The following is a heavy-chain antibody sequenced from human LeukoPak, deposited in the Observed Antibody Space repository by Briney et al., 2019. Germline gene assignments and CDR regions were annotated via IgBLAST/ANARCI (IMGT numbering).Heavy chain of an antibody. J-gene: IGHJ4*02. V-gene: IGHV3-23*01. D-gene: IGHD1-26*01. CDR3: AKALSGSQDY. CDR2: ISSSGGDA. CDR1: GFTFRSYA. Sequence: GGSLRLSCAASGFTFRSYAMTWVRQAPGKGLDWVSAISSSGGDAYYADSVKGRFTISRDNSKNTVYLQMNSLRAEDAAVYYCAKALSGSQDYWGQGTLVTVFS.